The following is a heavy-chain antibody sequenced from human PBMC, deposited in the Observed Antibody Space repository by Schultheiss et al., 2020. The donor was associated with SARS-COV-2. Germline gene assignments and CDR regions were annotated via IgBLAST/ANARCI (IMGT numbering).Heavy chain of an antibody. J-gene: IGHJ5*02. CDR2: ISAYNGNT. D-gene: IGHD6-13*01. CDR1: GYTFISYG. Sequence: ASVKVSCKASGYTFISYGISWVRQAHGQGLEWMGWISAYNGNTNYAQKLQGRVTMTTDTSTSTAYMELRSLRSDDTAVYYCVRDLAAAGTGWFDPWGQGSLVTVSS. V-gene: IGHV1-18*01. CDR3: VRDLAAAGTGWFDP.